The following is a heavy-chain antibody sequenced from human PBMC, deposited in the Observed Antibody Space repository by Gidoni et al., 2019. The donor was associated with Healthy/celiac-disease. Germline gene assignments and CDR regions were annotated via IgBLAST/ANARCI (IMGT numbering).Heavy chain of an antibody. V-gene: IGHV5-51*01. J-gene: IGHJ4*02. CDR2: IYPGDSDT. Sequence: NGMEWMGIIYPGDSDTRYSPSFQGQVTISADKSIITAYLQWSSLTASDTAMYYCARGAWDYYDSSGYYDYWGQGTLVTVSS. CDR3: ARGAWDYYDSSGYYDY. D-gene: IGHD3-22*01.